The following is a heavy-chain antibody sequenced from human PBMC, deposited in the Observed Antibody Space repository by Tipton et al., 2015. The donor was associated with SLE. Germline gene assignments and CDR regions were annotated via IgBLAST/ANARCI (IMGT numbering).Heavy chain of an antibody. CDR1: GGSISSYY. D-gene: IGHD6-6*01. J-gene: IGHJ4*02. CDR3: AVYSSSGAFDY. V-gene: IGHV4-59*12. Sequence: TLSLTCTVSGGSISSYYWSWIRQPPGKGLEWIGYIYYSGSTNYNPSLKSRVTISVDTSKNQFSLQLNSVTPEDTAVYYCAVYSSSGAFDYWGQGTLVTVSS. CDR2: IYYSGST.